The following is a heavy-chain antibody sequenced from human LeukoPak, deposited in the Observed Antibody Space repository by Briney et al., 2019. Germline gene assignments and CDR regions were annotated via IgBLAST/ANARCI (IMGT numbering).Heavy chain of an antibody. CDR1: GYTFTSYG. CDR2: ISAYNGNT. Sequence: ASVKVSCKASGYTFTSYGISWVRQAPGQGLEWMGWISAYNGNTNYAQKLQGRGTMTTDTSTSTAYMELRSLRSDDTAVYYCARVRRGSAYTSSWYYLDYWGQGTLVTVSS. V-gene: IGHV1-18*01. J-gene: IGHJ4*02. CDR3: ARVRRGSAYTSSWYYLDY. D-gene: IGHD6-13*01.